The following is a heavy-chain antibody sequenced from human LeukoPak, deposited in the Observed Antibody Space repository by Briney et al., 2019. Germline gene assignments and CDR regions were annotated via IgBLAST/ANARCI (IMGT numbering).Heavy chain of an antibody. CDR3: ATAGGDGSRMGFDP. CDR1: GCTFSRYW. J-gene: IGHJ5*02. V-gene: IGHV3-74*01. CDR2: ISADGSVT. D-gene: IGHD2-15*01. Sequence: GGSLRLSCAESGCTFSRYWMHWVRQTPGKGLVWVSCISADGSVTRYADSVKGRFTISRDNTKSTLYLQMHSLRAEDTAVYYCATAGGDGSRMGFDPSGQGTLVTVSS.